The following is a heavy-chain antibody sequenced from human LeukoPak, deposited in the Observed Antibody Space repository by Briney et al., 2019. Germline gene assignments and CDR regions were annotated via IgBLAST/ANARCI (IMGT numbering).Heavy chain of an antibody. D-gene: IGHD5-12*01. Sequence: ASVKVSFKASGGTFSIYAISWVRQAPGQGLEWMGGIIPIFGTANYAQKFQGRVTITADESTSTAYMELSSLRSEDTAVYYCARAPLYSGYDSFYFDYWGQGTLVTVSS. V-gene: IGHV1-69*13. CDR1: GGTFSIYA. CDR2: IIPIFGTA. J-gene: IGHJ4*02. CDR3: ARAPLYSGYDSFYFDY.